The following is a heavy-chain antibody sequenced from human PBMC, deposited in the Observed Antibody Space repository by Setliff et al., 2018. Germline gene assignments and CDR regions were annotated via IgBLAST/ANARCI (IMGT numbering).Heavy chain of an antibody. D-gene: IGHD3-3*01. J-gene: IGHJ5*02. CDR3: ARLEGFYNFWSGPPLNWFDP. V-gene: IGHV4-38-2*01. Sequence: PSETLSLTCAVSGYSISSGYYWGWIRQPPGKGLEWIGSIYHSGSTYYNPSLKSRVTISVDTSKNQFSLKLSSVTAADTAMYYCARLEGFYNFWSGPPLNWFDPWGQGTLVTVSS. CDR1: GYSISSGYY. CDR2: IYHSGST.